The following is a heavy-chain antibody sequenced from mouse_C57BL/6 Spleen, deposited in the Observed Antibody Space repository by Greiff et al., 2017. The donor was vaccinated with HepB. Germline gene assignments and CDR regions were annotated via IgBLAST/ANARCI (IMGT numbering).Heavy chain of an antibody. Sequence: QVQLKQPGAELVKPGASVKMSCKASGYTFTSYWITWVKQRPGQGLEWIGDIYPGSGNTNYNDKFKSKATLPVDTSSSTAYLHLSSLTSEDSAVYYCAIGESFYGNSWFAYWGQGTLVTVSA. D-gene: IGHD2-1*01. V-gene: IGHV1-55*01. J-gene: IGHJ3*01. CDR1: GYTFTSYW. CDR3: AIGESFYGNSWFAY. CDR2: IYPGSGNT.